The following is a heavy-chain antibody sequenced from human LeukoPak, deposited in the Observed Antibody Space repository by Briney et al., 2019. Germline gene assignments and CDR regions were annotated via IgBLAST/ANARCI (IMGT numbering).Heavy chain of an antibody. CDR2: IYYSGST. V-gene: IGHV4-30-4*01. D-gene: IGHD3-22*01. CDR1: GGSISSGDYY. CDR3: ARGGGNYYDSSGSFRFDY. J-gene: IGHJ4*02. Sequence: SSETLSLTCTVSGGSISSGDYYWSWIRQPPGKGLEWIGYIYYSGSTYYNPSLKSRVTISVDTSKNQFSLKLSSVTAADTAVYYCARGGGNYYDSSGSFRFDYWGRGTLVTVSS.